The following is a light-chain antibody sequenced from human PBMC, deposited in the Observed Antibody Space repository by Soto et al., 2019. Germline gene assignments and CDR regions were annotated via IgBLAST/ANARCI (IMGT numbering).Light chain of an antibody. CDR1: SGYSNNK. CDR2: VGTGGIVG. CDR3: GADHGSGSNFVYV. V-gene: IGLV9-49*01. J-gene: IGLJ1*01. Sequence: QLVLTQPPSASASLGDSVTLTCTLSSGYSNNKVDWYQQRPGKGPRFVMRVGTGGIVGSKGDGIPDRFSVLGSGLNRYLTIKNIQEEDESDYHCGADHGSGSNFVYVFGTGTKLTVL.